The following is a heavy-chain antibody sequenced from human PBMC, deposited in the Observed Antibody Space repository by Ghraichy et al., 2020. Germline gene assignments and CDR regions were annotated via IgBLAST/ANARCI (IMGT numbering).Heavy chain of an antibody. D-gene: IGHD3-3*01. Sequence: SETLSLTCTVSGGSISSGGYYWSWIRQHPGKGLEWIGYIYYSGSTYYNPSLKSRVTISVDTSKNQFSLKLSSVTAADTAVYYCARDSGSDFWSGYGGWFDPWGQGTLVTVSS. V-gene: IGHV4-31*03. CDR3: ARDSGSDFWSGYGGWFDP. CDR2: IYYSGST. J-gene: IGHJ5*02. CDR1: GGSISSGGYY.